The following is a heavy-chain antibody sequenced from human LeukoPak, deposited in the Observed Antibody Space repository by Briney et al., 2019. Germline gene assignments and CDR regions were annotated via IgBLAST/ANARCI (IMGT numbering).Heavy chain of an antibody. Sequence: KSSETLSLTCTVSGGSISRSSYYWGWIRQPPGKGLEWIGSIYYSGSTYYNPSLKSRVTISVDTSKNQFSLKLSSVTAADTAVYYCARHFGPSGYQPNLQNWGQGTLVTVSS. J-gene: IGHJ1*01. CDR1: GGSISRSSYY. CDR2: IYYSGST. V-gene: IGHV4-39*01. CDR3: ARHFGPSGYQPNLQN. D-gene: IGHD3-22*01.